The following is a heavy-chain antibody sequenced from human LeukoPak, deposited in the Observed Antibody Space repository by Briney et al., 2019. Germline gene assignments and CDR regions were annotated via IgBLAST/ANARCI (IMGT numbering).Heavy chain of an antibody. V-gene: IGHV3-69-1*01. CDR1: GFTFTDYF. Sequence: GGSLRLSCAASGFTFTDYFMNWIRQAPGKGLEWVSSISSGSTIYYADSVKGRFTISRDNAKNSLYLQMNSLRAEDTAVYYCARSSDSSSLQYFQHWGQGALVTVSS. CDR3: ARSSDSSSLQYFQH. J-gene: IGHJ1*01. D-gene: IGHD6-6*01. CDR2: ISSGSTI.